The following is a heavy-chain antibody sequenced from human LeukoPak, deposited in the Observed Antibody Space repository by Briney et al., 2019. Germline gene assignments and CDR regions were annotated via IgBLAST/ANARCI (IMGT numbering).Heavy chain of an antibody. CDR1: GYTFTSYG. CDR3: ARDPPFKAAAGGPESDY. Sequence: ASVKVSCKASGYTFTSYGISWVRQAPGQGLEWMGWISAYNGNTNYAQKLQGRVTMTTDTSTSTAYMELRSPRSDDTAVYYCARDPPFKAAAGGPESDYWGQGTLVTVSS. D-gene: IGHD6-13*01. V-gene: IGHV1-18*01. CDR2: ISAYNGNT. J-gene: IGHJ4*02.